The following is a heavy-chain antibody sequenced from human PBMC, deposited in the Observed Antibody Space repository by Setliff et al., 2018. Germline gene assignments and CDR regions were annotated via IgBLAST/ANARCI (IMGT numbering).Heavy chain of an antibody. V-gene: IGHV1-18*01. CDR2: ISAYNGYI. Sequence: RASVKVSCKASGYAFGSSGISWVRQAPGQGLEWMGWISAYNGYIVYAQKFQGRVTMTTDTSTSTAYMELRSLRSDDTAVYYCARDLDYQYYYETSGRDAFDIWGLGTMVTVSS. J-gene: IGHJ3*02. D-gene: IGHD3-22*01. CDR1: GYAFGSSG. CDR3: ARDLDYQYYYETSGRDAFDI.